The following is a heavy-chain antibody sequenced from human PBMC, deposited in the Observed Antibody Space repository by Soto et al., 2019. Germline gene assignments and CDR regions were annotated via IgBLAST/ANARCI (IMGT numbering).Heavy chain of an antibody. Sequence: EVQMLESGGGLVQPGGSLRLSCSVSGFPFSSYALSWVRQIPGKGLEWVSSISGRGTGTFYGDSVKGRFTVSRDNSKDTLYLRMSSLRVEETAIYYCVKDDLETFYGSGSYSSWDYWGQGTLVTVSS. CDR3: VKDDLETFYGSGSYSSWDY. J-gene: IGHJ4*02. V-gene: IGHV3-23*01. CDR1: GFPFSSYA. D-gene: IGHD3-10*01. CDR2: ISGRGTGT.